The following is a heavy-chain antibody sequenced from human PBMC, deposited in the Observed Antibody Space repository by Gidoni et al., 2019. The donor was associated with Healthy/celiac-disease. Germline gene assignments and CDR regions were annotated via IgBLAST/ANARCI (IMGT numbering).Heavy chain of an antibody. Sequence: EVQLVESGGGLVKPGGSLRLSGAASGGTCRNAWMSWGRQAPGKGLEWVGRIKSKTEGGTTYYAAPVKGRFTISRDDSKNTLYLQMNSLNTEDTAVYYCTTDRGRSAIWGITIFGVVHNWFDPWGQGTLVTVSS. V-gene: IGHV3-15*01. CDR2: IKSKTEGGTT. J-gene: IGHJ5*02. D-gene: IGHD3-3*01. CDR3: TTDRGRSAIWGITIFGVVHNWFDP. CDR1: GGTCRNAW.